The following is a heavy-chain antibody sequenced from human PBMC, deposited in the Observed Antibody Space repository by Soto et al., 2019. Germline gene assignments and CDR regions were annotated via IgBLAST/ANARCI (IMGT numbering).Heavy chain of an antibody. J-gene: IGHJ6*02. D-gene: IGHD3-3*01. CDR1: GFTFSRFS. CDR2: ISYDGSNK. CDR3: ARVYDFWSGSGGMDV. V-gene: IGHV3-30-3*01. Sequence: PGGSLRLSCAASGFTFSRFSMHWVRQAPGKGLAWVAVISYDGSNKYYADSVKGRFTISRDNSKNTLYLQMNSLRAEDTAVYYCARVYDFWSGSGGMDVWGQGTTVTVSS.